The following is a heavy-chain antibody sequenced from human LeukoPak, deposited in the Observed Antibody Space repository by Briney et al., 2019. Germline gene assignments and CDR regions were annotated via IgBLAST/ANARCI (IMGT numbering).Heavy chain of an antibody. V-gene: IGHV2-5*02. D-gene: IGHD1-7*01. CDR2: IYWDDDK. Sequence: SGPTLVNPTQTRTLTCTFAGISLSTSGVGVGWIRQPPGKALEWLALIYWDDDKRYSPSLKSRLTITKDTSKNQVVLTMTNMDPVDTATYYCALELELRRGGPYFDYWGQGTLVTVSS. J-gene: IGHJ4*02. CDR3: ALELELRRGGPYFDY. CDR1: GISLSTSGVG.